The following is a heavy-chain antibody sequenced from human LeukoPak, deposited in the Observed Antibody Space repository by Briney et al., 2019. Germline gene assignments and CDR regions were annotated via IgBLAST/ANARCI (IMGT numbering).Heavy chain of an antibody. CDR3: ARDYYDSSGYTPFDY. D-gene: IGHD3-22*01. CDR1: GYTFTSYG. V-gene: IGHV1-18*01. J-gene: IGHJ4*02. CDR2: ISAYNGNT. Sequence: ASVKVSCKASGYTFTSYGISWVGQAPGQGREWMGWISAYNGNTNYAQKLQGRVTMTTDTSTSTAYMELRSLRSDDTAVYYCARDYYDSSGYTPFDYWGQGTLVTVSS.